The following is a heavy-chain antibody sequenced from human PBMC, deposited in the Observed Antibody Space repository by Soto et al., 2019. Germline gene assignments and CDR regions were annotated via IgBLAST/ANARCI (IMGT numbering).Heavy chain of an antibody. CDR3: ARWVTGYVLYNWFDP. J-gene: IGHJ5*02. CDR1: GGTFSSYA. Sequence: QVQLVQSGAEVKKPGSSVKVSCKASGGTFSSYAISWVRQAPGQGLEWMGGLIPIFGTANYAQKFQGRVTITADESTRTGYMEMSSMRSEDTAVYYWARWVTGYVLYNWFDPWGQGTLVTVSS. V-gene: IGHV1-69*12. CDR2: LIPIFGTA. D-gene: IGHD1-20*01.